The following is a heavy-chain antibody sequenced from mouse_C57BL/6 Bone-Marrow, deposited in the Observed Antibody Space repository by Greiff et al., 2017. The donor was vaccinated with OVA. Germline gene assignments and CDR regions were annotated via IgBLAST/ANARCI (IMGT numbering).Heavy chain of an antibody. J-gene: IGHJ4*01. CDR2: INPGSGGT. CDR3: ARPGYYAMDY. Sequence: QVQLQQSGAELVRPGTSVKVSCKASGYAFTNYLIEWVKQRPGKGLEWIGVINPGSGGTTYTEKFKGKATLTADKSSSTAYMQLSSLTSEDSAVYFCARPGYYAMDYWGQGTAVTVSS. CDR1: GYAFTNYL. V-gene: IGHV1-54*01.